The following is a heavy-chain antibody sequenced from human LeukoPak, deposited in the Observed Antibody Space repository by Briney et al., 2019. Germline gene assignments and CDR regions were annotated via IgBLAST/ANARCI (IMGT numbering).Heavy chain of an antibody. Sequence: GAPVKVSCKASGYTFTGYYMHWVRQAPGQGLEWMGWINPNSGGTNYAQKFQGRVTMTRDTSISTAYMELSRLRSDDTAVYYCASFLDYGSGSYIFDYWGQGTLVTVSS. J-gene: IGHJ4*02. CDR2: INPNSGGT. CDR1: GYTFTGYY. D-gene: IGHD3-10*01. V-gene: IGHV1-2*02. CDR3: ASFLDYGSGSYIFDY.